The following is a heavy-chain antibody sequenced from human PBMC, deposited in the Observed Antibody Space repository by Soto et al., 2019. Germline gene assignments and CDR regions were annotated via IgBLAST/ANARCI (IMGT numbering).Heavy chain of an antibody. J-gene: IGHJ5*01. Sequence: ASAKVSCKASGYTSADFGISWVRQAPGQGLEWMGWVSGNNGASNPAPKVQGRITMTLDTSTGVSYMALRSLRSVDTAIYYCVRDQKYFRVNGNWFDSWGQGTLVTVSS. V-gene: IGHV1-18*04. D-gene: IGHD2-2*01. CDR3: VRDQKYFRVNGNWFDS. CDR2: VSGNNGAS. CDR1: GYTSADFG.